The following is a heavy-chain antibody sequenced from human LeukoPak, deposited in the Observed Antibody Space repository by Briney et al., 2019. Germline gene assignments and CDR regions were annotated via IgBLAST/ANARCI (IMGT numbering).Heavy chain of an antibody. CDR3: ARRSAVAGTGY. V-gene: IGHV4-30-4*01. CDR1: GGSISSGDYY. D-gene: IGHD6-19*01. J-gene: IGHJ4*02. Sequence: PSETLSLTCTVSGGSISSGDYYWSWIRQPPGKGLEWIGYIYYSGSTYYNPSLKSRVTISVDTSKNQFSLKLSSVTAADTAVYYCARRSAVAGTGYWGQGTLVTVSS. CDR2: IYYSGST.